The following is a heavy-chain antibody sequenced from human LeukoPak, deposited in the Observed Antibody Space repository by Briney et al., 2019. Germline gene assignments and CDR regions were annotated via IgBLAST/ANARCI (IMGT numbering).Heavy chain of an antibody. CDR3: AKVPYSDYGSGRPPFMDV. D-gene: IGHD3-10*01. V-gene: IGHV3-23*01. CDR2: ISDGGSST. Sequence: GGSLRLSCAASGFTFSNYAMSWVRQAPGKGLECVSTISDGGSSTYYADSVKGRFTISRDNSKNTLYLQMDSLRAEDTAIYYCAKVPYSDYGSGRPPFMDVWGQGTTVAVSS. CDR1: GFTFSNYA. J-gene: IGHJ6*02.